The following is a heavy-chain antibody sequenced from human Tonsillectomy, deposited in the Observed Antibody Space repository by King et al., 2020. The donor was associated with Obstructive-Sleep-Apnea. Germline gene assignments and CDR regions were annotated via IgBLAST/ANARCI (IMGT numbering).Heavy chain of an antibody. CDR2: IKSKTDGGTT. Sequence: VQLVESGGGLVKPGGSLRLSCAASGFTFSNAWMSWVRQAPGKGLAWVGRIKSKTDGGTTDYAAPVKGRFTISRVDSKNTLYLQMNSLKTADTAVYYCTTHSVYVSSGYYYNYYYVMDVWGQGTTVTGS. CDR1: GFTFSNAW. V-gene: IGHV3-15*01. CDR3: TTHSVYVSSGYYYNYYYVMDV. D-gene: IGHD3-22*01. J-gene: IGHJ6*02.